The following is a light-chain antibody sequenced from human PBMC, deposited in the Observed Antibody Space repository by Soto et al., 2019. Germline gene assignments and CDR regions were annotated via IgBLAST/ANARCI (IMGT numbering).Light chain of an antibody. J-gene: IGKJ1*01. Sequence: EIVLTQSPGSLSLSPGERATLSCRASQSVDSRFFAWYQQRPGQAPRLLIYGASRRATGIPDRFTGSGSGTDFTLTISGLEPEDFALYYCKQYDSSVTFGLGTKVEIK. V-gene: IGKV3-20*01. CDR3: KQYDSSVT. CDR2: GAS. CDR1: QSVDSRF.